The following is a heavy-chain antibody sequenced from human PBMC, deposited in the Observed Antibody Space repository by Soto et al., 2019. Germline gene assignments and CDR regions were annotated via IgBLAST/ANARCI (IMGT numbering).Heavy chain of an antibody. CDR2: MSYAGSHE. Sequence: QVQLVESGGGVVQPGRSLRLSCAASGFTFSTYGMHWVRQAPGKGLEWVAVMSYAGSHEFYADSVKGRFSISRDNSRNFLYLPIHRLDPEGSGRYFRSKDWGGPRGLLGNRFHPFGQGTVVSVSS. J-gene: IGHJ5*02. CDR1: GFTFSTYG. CDR3: SKDWGGPRGLLGNRFHP. D-gene: IGHD3-10*01. V-gene: IGHV3-30*18.